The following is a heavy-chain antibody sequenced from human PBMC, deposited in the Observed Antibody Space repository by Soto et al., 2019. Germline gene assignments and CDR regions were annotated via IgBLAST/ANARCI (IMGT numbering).Heavy chain of an antibody. V-gene: IGHV1-46*01. Sequence: QVQLVQSGAEVKKPGASVKVSCKASGDTFTDYYIHWVRQAPGQGLEWMGTVNPSGGHTTYAQHFLGRMTRTGDTSTSTLYMELTSLTSEDTAVYYCASGGHVVVVTAALDYWGQGTLVTVSS. CDR1: GDTFTDYY. J-gene: IGHJ4*02. CDR2: VNPSGGHT. CDR3: ASGGHVVVVTAALDY. D-gene: IGHD2-21*02.